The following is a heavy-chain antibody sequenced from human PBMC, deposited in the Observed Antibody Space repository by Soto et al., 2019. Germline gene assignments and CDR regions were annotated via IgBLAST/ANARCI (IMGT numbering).Heavy chain of an antibody. V-gene: IGHV3-23*01. CDR3: AKDARRTDGWYYFDY. Sequence: PGGSLRLSCAASGFSFTYLAMGWVRQAPGKGLEWVSVISNAGDLIYYADSVRGRFTISRDNSKNTLFLQMNSLRAEDTAVYFCAKDARRTDGWYYFDYWGQGALVTVSS. J-gene: IGHJ4*02. D-gene: IGHD6-19*01. CDR2: ISNAGDLI. CDR1: GFSFTYLA.